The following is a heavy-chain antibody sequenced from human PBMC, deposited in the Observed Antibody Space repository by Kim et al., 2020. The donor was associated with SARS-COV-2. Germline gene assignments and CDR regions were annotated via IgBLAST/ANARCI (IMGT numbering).Heavy chain of an antibody. Sequence: SETLSLTCTVSGNSITNFHWSWIRQPPGKGLEYIGYVDDSGNTNYSPSLRSRVTISVDTSKNQFSLNLRSLTAADTAVYYCARGSGAPTVTPFDYWGQGILVTFSS. CDR3: ARGSGAPTVTPFDY. CDR1: GNSITNFH. J-gene: IGHJ4*02. D-gene: IGHD4-17*01. CDR2: VDDSGNT. V-gene: IGHV4-59*13.